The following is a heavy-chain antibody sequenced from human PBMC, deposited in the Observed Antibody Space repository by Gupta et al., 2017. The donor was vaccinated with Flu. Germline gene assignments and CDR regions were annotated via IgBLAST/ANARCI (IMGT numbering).Heavy chain of an antibody. CDR3: ARLYGLSVDHSFSNFEE. CDR2: INPRTGET. J-gene: IGHJ4*02. D-gene: IGHD3-3*02. V-gene: IGHV1-2*05. Sequence: HWVRQAPGHGLEWMGRINPRTGETISTQKDQGSVTMTRDTSIRTTDMELSSLRSDETDMYYCARLYGLSVDHSFSNFEECGQGSMVTVS.